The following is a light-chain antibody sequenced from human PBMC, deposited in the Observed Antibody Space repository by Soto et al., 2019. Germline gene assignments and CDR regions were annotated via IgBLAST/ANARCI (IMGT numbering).Light chain of an antibody. CDR2: DVT. Sequence: QPVLTQPPSASGSPQQSVTISCTGTSSDIGAYNYVSWYQQLPGKAPKLIIYDVTKRPSGVPDRFSGSESGNTASLTVSGLQAEDEADYYCSSFVGSSNFYWVFGGGTKVTVL. CDR1: SSDIGAYNY. V-gene: IGLV2-8*01. J-gene: IGLJ3*02. CDR3: SSFVGSSNFYWV.